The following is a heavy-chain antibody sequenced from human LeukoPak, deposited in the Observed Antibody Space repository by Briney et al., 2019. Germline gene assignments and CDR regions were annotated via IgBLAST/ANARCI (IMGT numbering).Heavy chain of an antibody. CDR2: TYYRSNGFT. CDR3: SRDKVAGNYFDS. Sequence: SQTLSLTCAISGDSVSSTRSTWNWIRQSPSRGLEWLGRTYYRSNGFTDFTLSVRSRMTITPDTSKNQFSLQLNSVTPEDTAVYYCSRDKVAGNYFDSWGQGTLVTVSS. V-gene: IGHV6-1*01. D-gene: IGHD6-19*01. J-gene: IGHJ4*02. CDR1: GDSVSSTRST.